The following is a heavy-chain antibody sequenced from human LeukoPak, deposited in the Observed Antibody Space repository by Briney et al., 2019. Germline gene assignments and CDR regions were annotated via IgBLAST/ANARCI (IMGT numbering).Heavy chain of an antibody. J-gene: IGHJ4*02. D-gene: IGHD6-6*01. V-gene: IGHV4-39*01. CDR3: ARRTSIAARPDSLDY. Sequence: PSETLSLTCTVSGGSISSSSYYWGWIRQPPGKGLEWIGSIYYSGSTYYNPSLKSRVTISVDTSKNQFSLKLSSVTAADTVVYYCARRTSIAARPDSLDYWGQGTLVTVSS. CDR2: IYYSGST. CDR1: GGSISSSSYY.